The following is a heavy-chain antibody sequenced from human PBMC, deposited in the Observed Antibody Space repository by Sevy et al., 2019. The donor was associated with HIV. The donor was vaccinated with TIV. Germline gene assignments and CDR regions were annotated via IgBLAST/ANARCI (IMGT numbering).Heavy chain of an antibody. D-gene: IGHD2-2*01. J-gene: IGHJ6*02. Sequence: GGSLRLSCVGSGFTFSSYSMNWVRQAPGKGLEWLSYMNSITSTIYYADSVKGRFTISRDNVKNSVSLQMHSRRAEDTAVYYCARNGGYADYGMDVWGQGTTVTVSS. CDR2: MNSITSTI. CDR1: GFTFSSYS. V-gene: IGHV3-48*01. CDR3: ARNGGYADYGMDV.